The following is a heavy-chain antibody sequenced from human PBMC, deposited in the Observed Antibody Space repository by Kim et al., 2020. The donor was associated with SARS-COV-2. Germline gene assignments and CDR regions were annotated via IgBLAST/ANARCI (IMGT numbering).Heavy chain of an antibody. J-gene: IGHJ6*02. CDR2: IIPIFGTA. CDR1: GGTFSSYA. CDR3: AISGYSSSGSLYYYGMDV. Sequence: SVKVSCKASGGTFSSYAISWVRQAPGQGLEWMGGIIPIFGTANYAQKFQGRVTITADESTSTAYMELSSLRSEDTAVYYCAISGYSSSGSLYYYGMDVWGQGTTVTVSS. D-gene: IGHD6-13*01. V-gene: IGHV1-69*13.